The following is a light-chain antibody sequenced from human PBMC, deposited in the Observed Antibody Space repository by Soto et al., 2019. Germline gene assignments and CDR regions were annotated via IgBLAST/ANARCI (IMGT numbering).Light chain of an antibody. Sequence: QSALTQPASVSGSPGQSITISCTGTSSDVGGYNYVSWYQQHPGKAPKLMIYEVTNRPSGVSYRFSGSKSGNTASLTISGLQAEDEADYYCSSYTRSSIWVFGGGTKVTVL. CDR1: SSDVGGYNY. CDR2: EVT. CDR3: SSYTRSSIWV. J-gene: IGLJ3*02. V-gene: IGLV2-14*01.